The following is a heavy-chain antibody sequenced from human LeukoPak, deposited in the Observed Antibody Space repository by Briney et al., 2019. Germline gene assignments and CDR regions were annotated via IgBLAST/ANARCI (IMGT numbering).Heavy chain of an antibody. CDR3: AREGYYYDSSGYYAYFDY. J-gene: IGHJ4*02. D-gene: IGHD3-22*01. CDR2: ISYDGSNK. CDR1: GFTFSSHA. Sequence: PGGSLRLSCAASGFTFSSHAMHWVRQAPGKGLEWVAVISYDGSNKYYADSVKGRFTISRGNSKNTLYLQMNSLRAEDTAVYYCAREGYYYDSSGYYAYFDYWGQGTLVTVSS. V-gene: IGHV3-30-3*01.